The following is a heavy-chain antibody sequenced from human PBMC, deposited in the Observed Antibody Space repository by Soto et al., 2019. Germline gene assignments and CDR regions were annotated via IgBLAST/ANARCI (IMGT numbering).Heavy chain of an antibody. D-gene: IGHD2-21*02. CDR3: ARDLSGTPIVVVTAGMDV. CDR1: GYSISSGYY. CDR2: IYHSGST. Sequence: KTSETLSLTCAVSGYSISSGYYWGWIRQPPGKGLEWIGSIYHSGSTYYNPSLKSRVTISVDTSKNQFSLKLSSVTAADTAVYYCARDLSGTPIVVVTAGMDVWGQGTTVTVSS. V-gene: IGHV4-38-2*02. J-gene: IGHJ6*02.